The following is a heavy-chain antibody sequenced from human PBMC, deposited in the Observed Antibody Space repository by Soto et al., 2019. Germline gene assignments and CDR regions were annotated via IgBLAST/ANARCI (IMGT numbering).Heavy chain of an antibody. V-gene: IGHV4-34*01. J-gene: IGHJ4*02. CDR2: INHSGGT. D-gene: IGHD2-2*01. CDR3: ARLILGYCSSTSCPYYFDY. CDR1: GGSFSGYY. Sequence: SETLSLTCAVYGGSFSGYYWSWIRQPPGKGLEWIGEINHSGGTNYNPSLKSRVTISVDTSKNQFSLKLSSVTAADTAVYYCARLILGYCSSTSCPYYFDYWGQGTLVTVSS.